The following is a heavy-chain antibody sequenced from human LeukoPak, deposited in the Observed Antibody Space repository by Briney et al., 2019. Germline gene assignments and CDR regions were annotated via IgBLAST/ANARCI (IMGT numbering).Heavy chain of an antibody. V-gene: IGHV4-38-2*02. CDR3: ARAYHSSWYLNWFDP. Sequence: SETLSLTCTVSGYSISSGYYWGWIRQPPGKGLEWIGSIYNSGSTYYNPSLKSRVTISVDTSKNQFSLRLSSVTAPDTAVYYCARAYHSSWYLNWFDPWGQGTLVTVSS. D-gene: IGHD6-13*01. J-gene: IGHJ5*02. CDR1: GYSISSGYY. CDR2: IYNSGST.